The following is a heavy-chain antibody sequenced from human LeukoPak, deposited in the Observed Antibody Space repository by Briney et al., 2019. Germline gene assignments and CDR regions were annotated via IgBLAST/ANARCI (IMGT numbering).Heavy chain of an antibody. Sequence: PGGSLRLSCAASGFTFSSYSMNWVRQAPGKGLEWVSYISSSSSTIYYADSVKGRFTISRDNAKNSLYLQMNSLRAEDTAVYYCARDRIAAAGTWYYGMDVWGQGTTVTVSS. V-gene: IGHV3-48*04. CDR1: GFTFSSYS. CDR2: ISSSSSTI. J-gene: IGHJ6*02. CDR3: ARDRIAAAGTWYYGMDV. D-gene: IGHD6-13*01.